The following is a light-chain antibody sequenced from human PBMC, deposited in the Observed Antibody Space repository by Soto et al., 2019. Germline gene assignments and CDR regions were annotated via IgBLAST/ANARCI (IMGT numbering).Light chain of an antibody. CDR3: LQTYTVPRT. CDR1: QSISTS. Sequence: DIQMTQSPSSLSASVGDRVTITCRASQSISTSLCWFQQKPGRAPKLLISDAATLQSGVPSRFSGSGFGTDFTLTNSSLQPEDFAAYYCLQTYTVPRTFGQGTNLDIK. J-gene: IGKJ2*01. V-gene: IGKV1-39*01. CDR2: DAA.